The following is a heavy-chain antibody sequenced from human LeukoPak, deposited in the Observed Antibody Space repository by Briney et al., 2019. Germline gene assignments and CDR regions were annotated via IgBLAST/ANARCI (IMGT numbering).Heavy chain of an antibody. CDR2: IYPGDSDT. V-gene: IGHV5-51*01. CDR1: GYSFTSYW. J-gene: IGHJ3*02. Sequence: GESLKISCKGSGYSFTSYWIGWVRQMPGKGLEWMGIIYPGDSDTRYSPSFQGQVTISADKSISTAYLQWSSLKASDTAMYYCARPLRVRAGRGAFDIWGQGTMVTVSS. CDR3: ARPLRVRAGRGAFDI.